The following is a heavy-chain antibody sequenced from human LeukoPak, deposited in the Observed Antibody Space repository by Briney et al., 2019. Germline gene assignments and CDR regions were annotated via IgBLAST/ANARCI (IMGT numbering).Heavy chain of an antibody. CDR1: GFIFNTYS. CDR3: VKKGEPYGDYNYHHQKGV. J-gene: IGHJ6*04. V-gene: IGHV3-48*01. Sequence: SGGSLRLSCTASGFIFNTYSMTWVRQAPGKGLEWVSYISGGSKTIYYAESVKGRFTISRDNARNSVSLQMDTLRVDDTAVYYCVKKGEPYGDYNYHHQKGVWGKGTTVTVSS. CDR2: ISGGSKTI. D-gene: IGHD4-17*01.